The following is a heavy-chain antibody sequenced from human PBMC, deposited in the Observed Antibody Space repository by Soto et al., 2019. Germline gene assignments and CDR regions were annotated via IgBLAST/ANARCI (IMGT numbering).Heavy chain of an antibody. CDR1: GDSINNGGYY. CDR3: ARMVRGGRGLDP. CDR2: IYHSGDT. V-gene: IGHV4-31*11. D-gene: IGHD3-10*01. J-gene: IGHJ5*02. Sequence: QVQLQESGPGLVKPSQTLSLTCAVSGDSINNGGYYWSWVRQHPGKGLEWLGHIYHSGDTYSNPSLKSRLTIAVDTSKNQFSLNRTSATAADTAVYYWARMVRGGRGLDPWGQGTLVSVSS.